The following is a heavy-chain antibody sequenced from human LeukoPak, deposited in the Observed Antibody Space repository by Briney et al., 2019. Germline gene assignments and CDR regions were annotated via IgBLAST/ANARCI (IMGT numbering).Heavy chain of an antibody. D-gene: IGHD3-16*01. CDR2: IDSMSGSI. Sequence: GGSLRLSCAASGFSFSIYSMNWVRQAPGKGLEWVSYIDSMSGSIYYADSVKGRFTISRDNAKNSLYLQMNSLRAEDTAVYYCAKESEGASPAYWGRGTLVTVSS. CDR3: AKESEGASPAY. CDR1: GFSFSIYS. J-gene: IGHJ4*02. V-gene: IGHV3-48*01.